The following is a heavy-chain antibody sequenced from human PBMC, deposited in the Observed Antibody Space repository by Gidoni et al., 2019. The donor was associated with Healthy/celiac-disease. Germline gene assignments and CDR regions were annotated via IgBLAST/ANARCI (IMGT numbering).Heavy chain of an antibody. V-gene: IGHV3-33*01. CDR3: ARDKNYYDSSDPDY. CDR1: GFTFSSYG. D-gene: IGHD3-22*01. J-gene: IGHJ4*02. Sequence: QVQLVASGGGVVQPGRSLRLSCAASGFTFSSYGMHWVRQAPGKGLEWVAVIWYDGSNKYYADSVKGRFTISRDNSKNTLYLQMNSLRAEDTAVYYCARDKNYYDSSDPDYWGQGTLVTVSS. CDR2: IWYDGSNK.